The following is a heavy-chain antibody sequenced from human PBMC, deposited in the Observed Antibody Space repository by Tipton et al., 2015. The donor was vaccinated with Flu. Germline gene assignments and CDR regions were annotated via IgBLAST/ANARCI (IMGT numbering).Heavy chain of an antibody. V-gene: IGHV4-31*03. Sequence: TLSLTCTVSGGSISSGGYYWSWIRQHPGKGLEWIGYSYYSGSTYYNPSLKSRVTMSVDTSKNQFSLKLSSVTAADTAVYYCARTENMVRGIIIEDWGQGTLVTVSS. J-gene: IGHJ4*02. CDR3: ARTENMVRGIIIED. CDR2: SYYSGST. CDR1: GGSISSGGYY. D-gene: IGHD3-10*01.